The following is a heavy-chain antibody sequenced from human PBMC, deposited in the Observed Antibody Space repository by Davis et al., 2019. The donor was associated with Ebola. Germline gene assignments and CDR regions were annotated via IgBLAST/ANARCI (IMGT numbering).Heavy chain of an antibody. Sequence: GGSLRLSCAASGFTFSSYWMSWVRQAPGKGLEWVANIKPDEGEKYYVDSVKGRFTISRDNAKNSLFLQMDSLRDEDTAMYYCASGDGRGRSYDMDVWGQGTTVTVSS. CDR3: ASGDGRGRSYDMDV. CDR2: IKPDEGEK. J-gene: IGHJ6*02. V-gene: IGHV3-7*03. CDR1: GFTFSSYW. D-gene: IGHD3/OR15-3a*01.